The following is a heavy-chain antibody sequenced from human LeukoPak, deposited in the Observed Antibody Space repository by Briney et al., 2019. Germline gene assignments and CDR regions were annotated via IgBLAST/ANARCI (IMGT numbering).Heavy chain of an antibody. Sequence: SETLSLTCPVSGASISRYYWSWIRLPPGKGLEWVGYIYYSGNTNYNPSLKSRVTISVDTSKNQFSLRLNSVTAADTAVYYCARHRSYSTITAFDYWGRGTLVTVSS. J-gene: IGHJ4*02. D-gene: IGHD6-25*01. CDR3: ARHRSYSTITAFDY. V-gene: IGHV4-59*08. CDR1: GASISRYY. CDR2: IYYSGNT.